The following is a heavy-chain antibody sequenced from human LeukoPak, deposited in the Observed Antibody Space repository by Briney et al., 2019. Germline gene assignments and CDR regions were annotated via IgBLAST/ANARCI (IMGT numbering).Heavy chain of an antibody. J-gene: IGHJ6*03. CDR1: GFTFSDYY. CDR3: ARPPTRGYCSGGSCSNYYYYYMDV. D-gene: IGHD2-15*01. Sequence: GGSLRLPCAASGFTFSDYYMSWIRQAPGKGLEWVSYISSSGSTIYYADSVKGRFTISRDNAKNSLYLQMNSLRAEDTAVYYCARPPTRGYCSGGSCSNYYYYYMDVWGKGTTVTVSS. V-gene: IGHV3-11*04. CDR2: ISSSGSTI.